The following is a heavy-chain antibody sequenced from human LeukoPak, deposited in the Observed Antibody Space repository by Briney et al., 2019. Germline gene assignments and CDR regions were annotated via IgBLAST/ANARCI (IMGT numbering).Heavy chain of an antibody. CDR1: GFTFSSYG. CDR2: IWYDGSNK. D-gene: IGHD3-22*01. CDR3: AREWRDYYDSTPTGLSDAFDI. Sequence: GRSLRLSCAASGFTFSSYGMHWVRQAPGKGLEWAAVIWYDGSNKYYADSVRGRFTISRDNSNNPLYLQMNSLRAEDTAVYYCAREWRDYYDSTPTGLSDAFDIWGQGTMVTVSS. J-gene: IGHJ3*02. V-gene: IGHV3-33*01.